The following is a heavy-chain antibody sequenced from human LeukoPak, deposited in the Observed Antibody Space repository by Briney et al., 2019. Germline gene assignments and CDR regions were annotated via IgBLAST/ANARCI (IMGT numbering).Heavy chain of an antibody. J-gene: IGHJ4*02. CDR1: GFTFSSYSM. Sequence: GSLRLSCAASGFTFSSYSMNWVRQAPGKGLEWIGEIYHSGSTNYNPSLKSRVTMSVDKSKNQFSLRLTSVTAADTAVYYCAKDGEAFDYWGQGTLVTVSS. V-gene: IGHV4-4*02. CDR2: IYHSGST. D-gene: IGHD3-10*01. CDR3: AKDGEAFDY.